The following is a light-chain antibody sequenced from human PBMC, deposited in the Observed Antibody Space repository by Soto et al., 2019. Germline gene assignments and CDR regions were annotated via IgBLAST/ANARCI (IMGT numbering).Light chain of an antibody. CDR1: ESVSRW. CDR2: QAS. CDR3: QQYNAYSQA. J-gene: IGKJ1*01. V-gene: IGKV1-5*03. Sequence: DIQMTQSPSTLSASVGDRVTITCRARESVSRWLAWYQQKPGRTPKLLIYQASTLETGVPSRFSGSGSGTEFTLTISSLQPDDFATYYCQQYNAYSQAFGQGTKV.